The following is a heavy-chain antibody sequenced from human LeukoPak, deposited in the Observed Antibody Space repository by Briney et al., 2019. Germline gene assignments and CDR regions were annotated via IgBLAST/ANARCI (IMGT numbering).Heavy chain of an antibody. CDR1: GFTFSSYC. J-gene: IGHJ6*03. V-gene: IGHV3-7*01. Sequence: PGGSLRLSCAASGFTFSSYCMSWVRQAPGKGLEWVANIKRDGSEDFYVDSVKGRFTIFRDNAKKSLYLEMNSLRVEDTAVYYCARDRYNDFWSGYDALYYYYMDVWGKGTTVTVFS. D-gene: IGHD3-3*01. CDR3: ARDRYNDFWSGYDALYYYYMDV. CDR2: IKRDGSED.